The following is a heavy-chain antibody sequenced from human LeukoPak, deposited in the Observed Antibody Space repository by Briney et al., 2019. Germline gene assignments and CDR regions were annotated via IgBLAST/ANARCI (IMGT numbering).Heavy chain of an antibody. CDR3: AIDTNNYYGSGSFDY. CDR1: GYSFTSYW. Sequence: GESLKISCKGSGYSFTSYWIGWVRQMPGKGLEWMGIIYPGDSDTRYSPSFQGQVTISADKSISTAYLQWSGLEASDTAMYYCAIDTNNYYGSGSFDYWGQGILVTVSS. V-gene: IGHV5-51*01. D-gene: IGHD3-10*01. CDR2: IYPGDSDT. J-gene: IGHJ4*02.